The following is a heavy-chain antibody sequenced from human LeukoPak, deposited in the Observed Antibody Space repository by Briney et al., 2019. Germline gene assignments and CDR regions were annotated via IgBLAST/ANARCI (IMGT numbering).Heavy chain of an antibody. CDR1: GGTFSSYA. D-gene: IGHD3-22*01. Sequence: SVKVSCKASGGTFSSYAISWVRQAPGQGLEWMGGIIPIFGTANYAQKFQGRVTITADESTSTAYMELSSLRSEDTAAYYCARLIHYYDSSGYTYYYGMDVWGQGTTVTVSS. J-gene: IGHJ6*02. V-gene: IGHV1-69*01. CDR2: IIPIFGTA. CDR3: ARLIHYYDSSGYTYYYGMDV.